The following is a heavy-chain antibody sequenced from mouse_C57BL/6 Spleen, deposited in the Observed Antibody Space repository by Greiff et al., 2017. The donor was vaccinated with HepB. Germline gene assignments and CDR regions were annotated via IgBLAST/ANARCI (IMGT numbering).Heavy chain of an antibody. D-gene: IGHD1-1*01. CDR1: GYSFTDYN. V-gene: IGHV1-39*01. CDR3: ARDYYGSSCFDY. Sequence: VVEPGASVKISCKASGYSFTDYNMNWVKQSNGKSLEWIGVINPNYGTTSYNQKFKGKATLTVDQSSSTAYMQLNSLTSEDSAVYYCARDYYGSSCFDYWGQGTTLTVSS. CDR2: INPNYGTT. J-gene: IGHJ2*01.